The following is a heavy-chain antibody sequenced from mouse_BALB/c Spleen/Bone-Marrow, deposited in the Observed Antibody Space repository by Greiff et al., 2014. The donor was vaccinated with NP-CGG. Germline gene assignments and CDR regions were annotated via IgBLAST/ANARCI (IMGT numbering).Heavy chain of an antibody. V-gene: IGHV1-69*02. CDR3: TRSRGYFDY. CDR2: IYPSDTYT. CDR1: GYTFTTFW. Sequence: QVQLQQSGAELVRPGASVKLSCKASGYTFTTFWINWVKQRPGQGLEWIGNIYPSDTYTNYSQDFKDKATLTVDKSSSTDYMQLSSPTSEDSAVYYCTRSRGYFDYWGQGTTLTVSS. J-gene: IGHJ2*01.